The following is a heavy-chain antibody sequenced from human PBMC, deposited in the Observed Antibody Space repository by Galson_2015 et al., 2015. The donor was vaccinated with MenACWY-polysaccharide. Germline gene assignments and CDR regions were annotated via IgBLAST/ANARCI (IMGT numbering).Heavy chain of an antibody. J-gene: IGHJ4*02. CDR2: IKQHGNDK. D-gene: IGHD3-16*01. CDR3: ARRAVGDFDY. Sequence: SLRLSCAASGFTFTNYYMGWVRQAPGKGLEWVANIKQHGNDKYYVDSVKGRLTISRDNAKNSVYLQMNSLRAEDTAVYFCARRAVGDFDYWGQGTLVTVSS. CDR1: GFTFTNYY. V-gene: IGHV3-7*01.